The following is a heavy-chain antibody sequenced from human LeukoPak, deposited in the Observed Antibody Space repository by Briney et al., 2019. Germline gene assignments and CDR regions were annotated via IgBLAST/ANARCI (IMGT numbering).Heavy chain of an antibody. V-gene: IGHV4-59*08. J-gene: IGHJ5*02. D-gene: IGHD3/OR15-3a*01. CDR3: ARFSFGLVQYNWFDP. Sequence: SETLSLTCAVYGGSFSGYYWSWIRQPPGKGLEWIGYIYYSGSTNYNPSLKSRVTISVDTSKNQFSLKLSSVTAADTAVYYCARFSFGLVQYNWFDPWGQGTLVTVSS. CDR2: IYYSGST. CDR1: GGSFSGYY.